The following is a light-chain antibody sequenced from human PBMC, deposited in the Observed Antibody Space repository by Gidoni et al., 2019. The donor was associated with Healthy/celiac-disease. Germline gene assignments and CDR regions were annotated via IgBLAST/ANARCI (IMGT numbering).Light chain of an antibody. CDR1: QSVSSN. CDR2: GAS. V-gene: IGKV3-15*01. CDR3: QQYNNWPPRYT. J-gene: IGKJ2*01. Sequence: EIVMPQSPATLSVSPGERATLSCRASQSVSSNLAWYQQKPGQAPRLLIYGASTRATGIPARFSGSGSGTEFTLTISSLQSEDFAVYYCQQYNNWPPRYTFXQXTKLEIK.